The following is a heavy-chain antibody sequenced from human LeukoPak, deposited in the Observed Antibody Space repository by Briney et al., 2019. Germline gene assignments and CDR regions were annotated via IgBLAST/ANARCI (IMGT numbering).Heavy chain of an antibody. CDR3: ARQNIAVAGRGGFDP. CDR1: GGSISSYY. CDR2: IYYSGST. V-gene: IGHV4-59*01. Sequence: SETLSLTCTVSGGSISSYYWSWIRQPPGKGLEWIGYIYYSGSTNYNPSLKSRVTISLDTSKNQFPLKLSSVTTADTAMYYCARQNIAVAGRGGFDPWGQGTLVTVSS. D-gene: IGHD6-19*01. J-gene: IGHJ5*02.